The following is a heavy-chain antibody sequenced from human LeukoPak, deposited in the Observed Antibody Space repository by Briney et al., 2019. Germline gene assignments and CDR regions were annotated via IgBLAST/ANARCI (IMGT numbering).Heavy chain of an antibody. Sequence: ASVTVSCKASGYTFTGYYMHWVRQAPGQGLEWMGWISPNSGGTNYAQKFQGRVTMTRDTSISTAYMELSRLRSDDTAVYYCARDAYGDYTSGAFDIWGQGTMVTVSS. CDR1: GYTFTGYY. CDR2: ISPNSGGT. D-gene: IGHD4-17*01. CDR3: ARDAYGDYTSGAFDI. V-gene: IGHV1-2*02. J-gene: IGHJ3*02.